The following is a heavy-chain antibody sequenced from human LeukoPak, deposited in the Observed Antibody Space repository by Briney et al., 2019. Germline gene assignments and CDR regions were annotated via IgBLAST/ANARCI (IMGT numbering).Heavy chain of an antibody. J-gene: IGHJ5*02. CDR2: INPNSGGT. Sequence: ASVKVSCKASGYTFTCYYMHWVRPAPGQGLEWMGWINPNSGGTNYAQKFQGRVTMTRDTSISTAYMELSRLRSDDTAVYYCARDPEGENWFDPWGQGTLVTVSS. CDR1: GYTFTCYY. CDR3: ARDPEGENWFDP. V-gene: IGHV1-2*02.